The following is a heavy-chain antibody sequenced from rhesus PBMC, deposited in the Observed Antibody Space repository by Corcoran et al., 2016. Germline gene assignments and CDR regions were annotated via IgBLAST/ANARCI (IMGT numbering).Heavy chain of an antibody. CDR3: ARDRPGLDS. Sequence: QVQLQESGPGLVKPSETLSLTCAVSGGSISSGYYYWSWLRHPPGKGLEWIGSITYSGSTSYNPSLKRRVTMSRDTSKNQCSLKLSSVTAADTAVYYCARDRPGLDSWGQGVVVTVSS. CDR2: ITYSGST. CDR1: GGSISSGYYY. J-gene: IGHJ6*01. V-gene: IGHV4-122*02.